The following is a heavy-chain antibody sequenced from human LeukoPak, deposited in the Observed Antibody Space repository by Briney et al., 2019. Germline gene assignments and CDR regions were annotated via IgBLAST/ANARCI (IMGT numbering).Heavy chain of an antibody. CDR2: ISYDGSNK. D-gene: IGHD2-2*01. CDR3: ATDLRCSSTSCYSYFDY. V-gene: IGHV3-30-3*01. J-gene: IGHJ4*02. Sequence: GGSLRLSCAASGFTFSSYAMHWVRQAPGKGLEWVAVISYDGSNKYYADSVKGRFTISRDNSKNTLYLQMNSLRSEDTAVYYCATDLRCSSTSCYSYFDYWGQGTLVTVSS. CDR1: GFTFSSYA.